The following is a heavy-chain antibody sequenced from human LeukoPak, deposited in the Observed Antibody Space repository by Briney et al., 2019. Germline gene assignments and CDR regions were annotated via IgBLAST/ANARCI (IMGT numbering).Heavy chain of an antibody. CDR1: GFTFSIYW. Sequence: GGSLRLSCAASGFTFSIYWMTWIRQAPGKGLEWVANIKQDGSEKYYVDSVKGRFTISRDNAKNSLYLQMNTLRDEDTALYYCARALRLSTGSYSPFDYWGQGTLVTVSS. V-gene: IGHV3-7*01. D-gene: IGHD1-26*01. CDR3: ARALRLSTGSYSPFDY. J-gene: IGHJ4*02. CDR2: IKQDGSEK.